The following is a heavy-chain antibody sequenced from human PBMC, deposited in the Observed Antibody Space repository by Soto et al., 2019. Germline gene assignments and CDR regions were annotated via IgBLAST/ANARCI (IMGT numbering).Heavy chain of an antibody. Sequence: ASGNVCCKCSGGTFSSYSISWVRQAPGQGLECMGWISAYNGNTNYAQKLQGRVTMTTDTSTSTAYMELRSLRSDDTAVYYCARDPPRYDFWSGYPPTLHYYYGMDVWGQGTTVTVSS. CDR3: ARDPPRYDFWSGYPPTLHYYYGMDV. V-gene: IGHV1-18*01. J-gene: IGHJ6*02. CDR1: GGTFSSYS. CDR2: ISAYNGNT. D-gene: IGHD3-3*01.